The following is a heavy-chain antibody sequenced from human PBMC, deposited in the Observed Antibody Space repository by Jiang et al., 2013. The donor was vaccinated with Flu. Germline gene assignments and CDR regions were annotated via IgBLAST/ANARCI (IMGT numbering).Heavy chain of an antibody. CDR1: GYTVTELS. V-gene: IGHV1-24*01. D-gene: IGHD3-22*01. Sequence: SGAEVKKPGASVKVSCKVSGYTVTELSMHWVRQAPGKGPEWMGSFDPEDDERSYAQKFQGRVTMTEDTSTDTAYMELSSLRSEDTAVYYCATGFNPYTYDSGGYPIWGQGTMVTVSS. CDR2: FDPEDDER. J-gene: IGHJ3*02. CDR3: ATGFNPYTYDSGGYPI.